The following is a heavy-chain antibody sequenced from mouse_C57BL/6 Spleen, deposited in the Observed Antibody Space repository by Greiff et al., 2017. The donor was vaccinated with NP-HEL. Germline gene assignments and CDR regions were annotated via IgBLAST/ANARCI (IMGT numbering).Heavy chain of an antibody. Sequence: EVQLQQSGPELVKPGASVKISCKASGYTFTDYYMNWVKQSQGKSLEWIGDINPNNGGTSYNQKFKGKATWTVDKSTSTAYMELRSLTSEDSAVYYCATGTGFAYWGQGTLVTVSA. D-gene: IGHD4-1*01. J-gene: IGHJ3*01. CDR2: INPNNGGT. CDR1: GYTFTDYY. CDR3: ATGTGFAY. V-gene: IGHV1-26*01.